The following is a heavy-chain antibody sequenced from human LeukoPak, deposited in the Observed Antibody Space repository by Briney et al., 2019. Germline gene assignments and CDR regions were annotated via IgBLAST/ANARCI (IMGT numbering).Heavy chain of an antibody. CDR2: INSSGSTI. Sequence: GGSLRLSCAASGFTFSSYEMNWVRQAPGKGLEWVSYINSSGSTIYYADSVKGPFTISRDNAKNSLYLQMNSLRAEDTAVYYCARLRITMVRGVDYWGQGTLVTVSS. J-gene: IGHJ4*02. V-gene: IGHV3-48*03. D-gene: IGHD3-10*01. CDR3: ARLRITMVRGVDY. CDR1: GFTFSSYE.